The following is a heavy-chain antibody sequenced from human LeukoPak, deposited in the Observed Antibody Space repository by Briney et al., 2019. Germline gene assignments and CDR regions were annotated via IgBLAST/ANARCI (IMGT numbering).Heavy chain of an antibody. D-gene: IGHD6-13*01. J-gene: IGHJ4*02. CDR3: ARLEAEAGKGDFDY. V-gene: IGHV4-39*01. CDR2: IYYSGST. CDR1: GGSISGSSYY. Sequence: PSETLSLTCTVSGGSISGSSYYWGWIRQPPGKGLEWIGSIYYSGSTYYNPSLKSRVTISVDTSKNQFSLKLSSVTAADTAVYYCARLEAEAGKGDFDYWGQGTLVTVSP.